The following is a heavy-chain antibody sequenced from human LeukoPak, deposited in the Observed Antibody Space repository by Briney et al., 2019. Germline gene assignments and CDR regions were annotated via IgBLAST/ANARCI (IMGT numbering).Heavy chain of an antibody. CDR2: ISSSSSYI. CDR3: ARDKGSQLLWFGELWYYYYMDV. Sequence: GGSLRLSCAASGFTFSSYSMNWVRQAPGKGLEWVSSISSSSSYIYYADSVKGRFTISRGNAKNSLYLQMNSLRAEDTAVYYCARDKGSQLLWFGELWYYYYMDVWGKGTTVTVSS. J-gene: IGHJ6*03. CDR1: GFTFSSYS. V-gene: IGHV3-21*01. D-gene: IGHD3-10*01.